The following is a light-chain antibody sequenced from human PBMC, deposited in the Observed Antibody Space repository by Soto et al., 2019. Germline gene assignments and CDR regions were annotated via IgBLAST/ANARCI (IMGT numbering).Light chain of an antibody. J-gene: IGLJ3*02. V-gene: IGLV2-11*01. CDR3: CSYAGSYIWV. Sequence: QSVLTQPRSVSGSPGQSVTISCTGSSSDVGGHDYVSWYQQHPGKAPKLLIYDVTKRPSGVPDRFSASKSGNTASLTISGLLAADEADYYCCSYAGSYIWVFGGGIKLTVL. CDR2: DVT. CDR1: SSDVGGHDY.